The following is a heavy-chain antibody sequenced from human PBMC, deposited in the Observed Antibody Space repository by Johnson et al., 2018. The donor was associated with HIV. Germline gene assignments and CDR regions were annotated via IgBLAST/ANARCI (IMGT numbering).Heavy chain of an antibody. CDR2: ISYDGSNK. J-gene: IGHJ3*02. Sequence: QVQLMESGGGLVKPGGSLRLSCAASGFTFSSYGTHWVRQAPGKGLEWVAVISYDGSNKYYADSVKGRFTISRDNSKNTLYLQMNSLRAEDTAVYYCAKDQAIAVAYDAFDIWGQGTMVTVSS. D-gene: IGHD6-19*01. V-gene: IGHV3-30*19. CDR3: AKDQAIAVAYDAFDI. CDR1: GFTFSSYG.